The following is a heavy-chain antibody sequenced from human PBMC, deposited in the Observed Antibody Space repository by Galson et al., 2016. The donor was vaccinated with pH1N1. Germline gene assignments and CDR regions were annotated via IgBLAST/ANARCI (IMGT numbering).Heavy chain of an antibody. CDR2: IDPGIGST. Sequence: SVKVSCKASGNRFTAYYFHWVRQAPGQGLEWMGIIDPGIGSTNFAERFQGRVTMTRDVSTSTIYMSMASLTSDDTAMYYCVGIKGGVFVVWGQGTMVTVSS. CDR3: VGIKGGVFVV. V-gene: IGHV1-46*01. J-gene: IGHJ3*01. CDR1: GNRFTAYY. D-gene: IGHD1-14*01.